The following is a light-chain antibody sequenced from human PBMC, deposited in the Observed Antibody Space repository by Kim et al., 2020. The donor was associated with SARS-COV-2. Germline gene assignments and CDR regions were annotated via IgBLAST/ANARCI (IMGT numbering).Light chain of an antibody. CDR3: QQYKTYPWT. J-gene: IGKJ1*01. Sequence: DIQMTQSPSTLSASVGDRVTITCRASPSIDTWLAWYQQKPGKAPKLLIYDASSLESGVPSRFSGGGSAAEFTLTITSLQPDDFATYFCQQYKTYPWTFGQGTKVEIK. CDR2: DAS. V-gene: IGKV1-5*01. CDR1: PSIDTW.